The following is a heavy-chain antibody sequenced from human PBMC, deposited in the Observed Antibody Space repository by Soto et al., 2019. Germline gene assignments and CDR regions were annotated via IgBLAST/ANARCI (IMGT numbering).Heavy chain of an antibody. D-gene: IGHD3-10*01. V-gene: IGHV3-30-3*01. CDR3: ARGALWFGELHNYYYYGMDV. CDR2: ISYDGSNK. Sequence: GGSLRLSCAASGFTFSSYAMHWVRQAPGKGLEWVAVISYDGSNKYYADSVKGRFTISRDNSKNTLYLQMNSLRAEDTAVYYCARGALWFGELHNYYYYGMDVWGQGTTVTVSS. J-gene: IGHJ6*02. CDR1: GFTFSSYA.